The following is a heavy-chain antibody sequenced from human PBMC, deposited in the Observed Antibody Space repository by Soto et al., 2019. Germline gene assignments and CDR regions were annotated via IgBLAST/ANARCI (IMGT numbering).Heavy chain of an antibody. V-gene: IGHV4-61*08. Sequence: SQTQPLTWTVSGGSIRSGDYYWSWISQPPGKGPESIGYIYYSGSTNYNPSLESRVTISVDTSKNQLSLMLSSVTAADTAVYYCARFLGSGGNENEYFQHWGQGTLVTVPS. D-gene: IGHD2-15*01. CDR2: IYYSGST. CDR3: ARFLGSGGNENEYFQH. J-gene: IGHJ1*01. CDR1: GGSIRSGDYY.